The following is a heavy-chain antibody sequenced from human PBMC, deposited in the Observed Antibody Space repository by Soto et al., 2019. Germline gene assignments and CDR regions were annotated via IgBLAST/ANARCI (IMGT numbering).Heavy chain of an antibody. CDR2: VSKSGYT. CDR3: AREDSIIRPAVYDF. J-gene: IGHJ4*02. CDR1: GFTFNNYG. D-gene: IGHD2-2*01. Sequence: GGSLRLSCVVSGFTFNNYGINLVRQSPGKGLEWISSVSKSGYTYYSDSVKGRFTISRDKAKNSVSLQMKNLRAEDTAVYYCAREDSIIRPAVYDFWGQGTLVTVSS. V-gene: IGHV3-21*01.